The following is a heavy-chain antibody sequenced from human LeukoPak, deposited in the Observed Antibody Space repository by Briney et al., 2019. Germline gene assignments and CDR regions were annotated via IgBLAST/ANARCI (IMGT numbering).Heavy chain of an antibody. CDR3: ARDGRYYYAFDI. J-gene: IGHJ3*02. CDR2: VYYSGRT. CDR1: GGSISTYY. V-gene: IGHV4-59*12. Sequence: SETLSLTCTVSGGSISTYYWNWIRQPPGKGLEWIGYVYYSGRTNYNPSLKSRVTISIDTSKSQFSLKLSSVTAADTAVYYCARDGRYYYAFDIWGQGTMVTVSS. D-gene: IGHD1-26*01.